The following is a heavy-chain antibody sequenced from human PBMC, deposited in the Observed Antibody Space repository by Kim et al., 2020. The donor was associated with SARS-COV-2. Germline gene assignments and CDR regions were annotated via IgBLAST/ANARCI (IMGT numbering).Heavy chain of an antibody. CDR2: IYYSGST. Sequence: SETLSLTCAVSGGSISNYYWSWIRQPPGKGLEWIGYIYYSGSTNYNPSLKSRVTISVDTSKNQFSLKLSSVTAADTAVYYCARPSGGGSYRYGMDVWGQGTTVTVSS. V-gene: IGHV4-59*08. CDR3: ARPSGGGSYRYGMDV. D-gene: IGHD1-26*01. CDR1: GGSISNYY. J-gene: IGHJ6*02.